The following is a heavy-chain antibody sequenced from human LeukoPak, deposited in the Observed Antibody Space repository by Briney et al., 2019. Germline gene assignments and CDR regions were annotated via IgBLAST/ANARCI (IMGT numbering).Heavy chain of an antibody. CDR2: ISSSSTI. CDR1: GFTFSSYS. CDR3: ARDQEVVAGTYYYYYYYMDV. Sequence: GGSLRLSCAASGFTFSSYSMNWVRQAPGKGLEWVSYISSSSTIYYADSAKGRFTISRDDAKNSLYLQMNSLRAEDTAVYYCARDQEVVAGTYYYYYYYMDVWGKGTTVTVSS. J-gene: IGHJ6*03. V-gene: IGHV3-48*01. D-gene: IGHD6-19*01.